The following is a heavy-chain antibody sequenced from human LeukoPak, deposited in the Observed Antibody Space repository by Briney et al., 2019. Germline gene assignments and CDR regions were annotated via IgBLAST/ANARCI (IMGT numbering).Heavy chain of an antibody. CDR1: GGSISSSRYY. J-gene: IGHJ3*02. CDR2: IYYSGST. Sequence: PSETLSLACTVSGGSISSSRYYWGWIRQPPGRGLEWIGYIYYSGSTNYNPSLKSRVTISVDTSKNQFSLKLSSVTAADTAVYYCARAYSSNPGDDAFDIWGQGTMVTVSS. CDR3: ARAYSSNPGDDAFDI. V-gene: IGHV4-61*05. D-gene: IGHD7-27*01.